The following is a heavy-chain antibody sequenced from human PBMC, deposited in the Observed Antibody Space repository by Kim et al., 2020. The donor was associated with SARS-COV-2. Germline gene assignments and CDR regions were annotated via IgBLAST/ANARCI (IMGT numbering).Heavy chain of an antibody. J-gene: IGHJ4*02. V-gene: IGHV3-21*01. CDR3: ARRRNKQQGDFDY. D-gene: IGHD6-13*01. Sequence: YADSVKGRVTISSENAKNSMYLQMNSLRAEDTAVYYCARRRNKQQGDFDYWGQGTLVTVSS.